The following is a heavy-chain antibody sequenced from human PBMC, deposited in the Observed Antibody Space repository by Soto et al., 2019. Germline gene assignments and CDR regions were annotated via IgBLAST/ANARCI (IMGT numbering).Heavy chain of an antibody. V-gene: IGHV3-9*01. CDR3: AFVMLPPLPRSTHY. CDR1: GFTFDDYA. D-gene: IGHD2-15*01. CDR2: ISWNSGSI. J-gene: IGHJ4*02. Sequence: GGSRRLSCAASGFTFDDYAMHWVRQAPGKGLEWVSGISWNSGSIGYADSVKGRFTISRDNAKNSLYLQMNSLRAEGTALYYCAFVMLPPLPRSTHYRGQATL.